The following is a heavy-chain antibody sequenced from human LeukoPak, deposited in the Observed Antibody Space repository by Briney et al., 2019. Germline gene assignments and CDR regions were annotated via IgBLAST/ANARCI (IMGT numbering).Heavy chain of an antibody. CDR2: FDPEDGET. D-gene: IGHD1-26*01. CDR3: ATASAGRNIVGATATIDY. Sequence: ASVKVSCKVSGYTPTELSMHWVRQAPGKGLEWMGGFDPEDGETIYAQKFQGRVTMTEDTSTDTAYMELSSLRSEDTAVYYCATASAGRNIVGATATIDYWGQGTLVTVSS. J-gene: IGHJ4*02. V-gene: IGHV1-24*01. CDR1: GYTPTELS.